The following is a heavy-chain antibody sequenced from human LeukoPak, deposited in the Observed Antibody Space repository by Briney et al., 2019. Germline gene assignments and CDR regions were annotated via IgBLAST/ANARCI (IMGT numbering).Heavy chain of an antibody. CDR1: GGTFSSYA. D-gene: IGHD6-13*01. J-gene: IGHJ4*02. CDR3: AREGIAAEGLFDY. CDR2: IIPIFGTA. V-gene: IGHV1-69*13. Sequence: SVKVSCKASGGTFSSYAISWVRQAPGQGLEWMGGIIPIFGTANYAQKFQGRVTITGDESTSTAYMELSSLRSEDTAVYYCAREGIAAEGLFDYWGQGTLVTVSS.